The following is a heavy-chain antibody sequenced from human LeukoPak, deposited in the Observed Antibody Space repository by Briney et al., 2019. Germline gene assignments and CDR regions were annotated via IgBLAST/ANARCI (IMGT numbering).Heavy chain of an antibody. CDR1: GGTFSIYA. V-gene: IGHV1-69*13. J-gene: IGHJ6*02. CDR2: IIPIFGTA. CDR3: ARDPPFNPAPLGMDV. Sequence: SVKVSCKASGGTFSIYAISWVRQAPGQGLEWMGGIIPIFGTANYAQKFQGRVTITADESTSTAYMELSSLRSEDTAVYYCARDPPFNPAPLGMDVWGQGTTVTVSS.